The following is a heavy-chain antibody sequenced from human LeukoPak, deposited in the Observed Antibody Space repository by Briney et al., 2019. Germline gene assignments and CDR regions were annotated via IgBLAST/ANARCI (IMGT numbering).Heavy chain of an antibody. D-gene: IGHD2-2*01. CDR3: ARDLEGSSAD. V-gene: IGHV3-33*01. CDR1: GFTFSSYG. J-gene: IGHJ4*02. CDR2: IWYDGSNK. Sequence: PGGSLTLSCSASGFTFSSYGMHWLREAPGKGLVWVAVIWYDGSNKYYADSVKGRFTISRDNSKNTLYLQMNSLRAEDTAVYYCARDLEGSSADWGQGTLVTVSS.